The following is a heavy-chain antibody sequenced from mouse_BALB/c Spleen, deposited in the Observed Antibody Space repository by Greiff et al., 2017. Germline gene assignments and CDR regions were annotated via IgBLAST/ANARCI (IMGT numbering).Heavy chain of an antibody. Sequence: VQLQQSGAELVRSGASVKLSCTASGFNIKDSYMHWVKQRPEQGREWIGWIDPENGDTEYAPKFQGKATMTADTSSNTAYLQLSSRTYADTAVYYCSGDYYGRTCFALWGQGTVVTVS. CDR2: IDPENGDT. CDR1: GFNIKDSY. J-gene: IGHJ3*01. D-gene: IGHD1-1*01. CDR3: SGDYYGRTCFAL. V-gene: IGHV14-4*02.